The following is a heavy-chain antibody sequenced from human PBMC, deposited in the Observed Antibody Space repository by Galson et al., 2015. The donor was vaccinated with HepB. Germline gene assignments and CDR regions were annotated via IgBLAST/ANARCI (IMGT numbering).Heavy chain of an antibody. D-gene: IGHD3-16*01. J-gene: IGHJ6*02. CDR3: ARASGLFGAYYYHYGMDV. Sequence: SVKASCKASGGTFSSYAISWVRQAPGQGLEWMGGIIPIFGTANYAQKFQGRVTITADESTSTAYMELSSLRSEDTAVYYCARASGLFGAYYYHYGMDVWGQGTTVTVSS. CDR1: GGTFSSYA. CDR2: IIPIFGTA. V-gene: IGHV1-69*13.